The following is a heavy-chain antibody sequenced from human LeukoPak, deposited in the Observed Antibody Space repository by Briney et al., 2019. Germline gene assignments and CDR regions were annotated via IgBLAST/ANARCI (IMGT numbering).Heavy chain of an antibody. J-gene: IGHJ5*02. V-gene: IGHV1-69*06. CDR3: ARDIVAAAGQNWFDP. CDR2: IIPIFGTT. Sequence: SEKVSCKASGGTFSSYAISWVRQALGQGLEWMGGIIPIFGTTNYAQKFQGRVTITADKSTSTAYVELSSLRSDDTGVYYCARDIVAAAGQNWFDPWGQGTLVTVSS. CDR1: GGTFSSYA. D-gene: IGHD6-13*01.